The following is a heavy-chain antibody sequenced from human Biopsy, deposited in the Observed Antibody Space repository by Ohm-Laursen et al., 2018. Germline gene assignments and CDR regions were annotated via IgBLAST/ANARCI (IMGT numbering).Heavy chain of an antibody. CDR1: GYTFTNYA. J-gene: IGHJ3*02. CDR2: ISVKTGNT. D-gene: IGHD3-3*01. CDR3: ARDPGYDFWSGSDPFDI. V-gene: IGHV1-18*01. Sequence: SVKVSCKASGYTFTNYAINWVRQAPGQGLEWLGWISVKTGNTNYTQKLQGRVTMTTDTSTNTAYMELRSLRSGDTAIYFCARDPGYDFWSGSDPFDIWGQGTLVTVS.